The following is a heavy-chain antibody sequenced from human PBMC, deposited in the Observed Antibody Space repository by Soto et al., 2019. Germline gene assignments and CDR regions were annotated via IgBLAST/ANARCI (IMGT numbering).Heavy chain of an antibody. CDR3: ATHRGQLWFPHLYYYYYRMDV. Sequence: ASVKVSCKVSGYTLTELSMHWVRQAPGKGLEWMGGFDPEDGETIYAQKFQGRVTMTEDTHTDKAYMELSSLRSEDTAVYYCATHRGQLWFPHLYYYYYRMDVSGQRTTVPVS. J-gene: IGHJ6*02. D-gene: IGHD3-10*01. V-gene: IGHV1-24*01. CDR1: GYTLTELS. CDR2: FDPEDGET.